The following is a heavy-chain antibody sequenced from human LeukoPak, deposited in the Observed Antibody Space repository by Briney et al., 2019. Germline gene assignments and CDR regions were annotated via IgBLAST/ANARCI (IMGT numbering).Heavy chain of an antibody. CDR1: GYTFTSYG. D-gene: IGHD2-21*02. Sequence: ASVKVSCKSSGYTFTSYGISWVRQAPGQGLEWMGWISAYNGNTNYAQKLQGRVTMTTDTSTSTAYMELRSLRSDDTAVYYCVVVTAIRAVDYWGQGTLVTVSS. J-gene: IGHJ4*02. CDR2: ISAYNGNT. V-gene: IGHV1-18*01. CDR3: VVVTAIRAVDY.